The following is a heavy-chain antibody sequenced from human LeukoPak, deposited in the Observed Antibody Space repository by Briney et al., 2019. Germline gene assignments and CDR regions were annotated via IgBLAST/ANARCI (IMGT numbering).Heavy chain of an antibody. D-gene: IGHD6-19*01. J-gene: IGHJ5*02. CDR1: GGSVSSGSYY. V-gene: IGHV4-61*01. Sequence: NPSETLSLTCTVSGGSVSSGSYYWSWIRQPPGKGLEWIGYIYYSGSTNYNPSLKSRVTISVDTSKNQFSLKLSSVTAADTAVYYCARDYSSGWCWFDPWGQGTLVTVSS. CDR3: ARDYSSGWCWFDP. CDR2: IYYSGST.